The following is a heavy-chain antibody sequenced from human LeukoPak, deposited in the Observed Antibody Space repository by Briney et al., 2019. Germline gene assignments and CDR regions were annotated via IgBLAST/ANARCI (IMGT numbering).Heavy chain of an antibody. CDR3: ARIGSYSPFDY. V-gene: IGHV1-46*01. D-gene: IGHD1-26*01. CDR2: INPSGDST. Sequence: ASVKVSCKASGYTFTGYYMHWVRQAPGQGLEWMAQINPSGDSTHYAQRCQVRVTMTRDTSTNTVYMEVSSLRSEDTAVYFCARIGSYSPFDYWGQGTLVTVSS. J-gene: IGHJ4*02. CDR1: GYTFTGYY.